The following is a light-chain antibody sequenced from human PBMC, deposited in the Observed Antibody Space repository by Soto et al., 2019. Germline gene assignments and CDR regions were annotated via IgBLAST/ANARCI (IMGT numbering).Light chain of an antibody. CDR3: QQYASSTGT. Sequence: EIVLTQSPGTLSLSPGEGATLSCRASQIVSSSYLAWYQQKPGQAPRLLIYGASSRATGIPDRFSGSGSETDFTLPISRLEPEDFAVYYCQQYASSTGTFGQGTKVEIK. CDR1: QIVSSSY. V-gene: IGKV3-20*01. CDR2: GAS. J-gene: IGKJ1*01.